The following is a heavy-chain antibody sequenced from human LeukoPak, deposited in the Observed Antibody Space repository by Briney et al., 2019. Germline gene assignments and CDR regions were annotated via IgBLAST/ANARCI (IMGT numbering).Heavy chain of an antibody. CDR1: AFTFSSYG. CDR2: ISYDGSKK. V-gene: IGHV3-30*03. J-gene: IGHJ4*02. CDR3: ATELHDYGDY. Sequence: GGSLRLSCAASAFTFSSYGMHWVRQAPGKGLEWVAVISYDGSKKYYADSVKGRFTISRDNSKNTVYLQMNSLRGEDTAVYYCATELHDYGDYWGQGTLVTVSS. D-gene: IGHD1-7*01.